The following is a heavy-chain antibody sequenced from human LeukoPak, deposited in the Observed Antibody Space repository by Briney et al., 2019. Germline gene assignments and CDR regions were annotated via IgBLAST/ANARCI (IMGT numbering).Heavy chain of an antibody. V-gene: IGHV4-59*11. D-gene: IGHD3-3*01. J-gene: IGHJ6*03. CDR3: ARGSPDAYYDFWSGYHYYYYYYMDV. Sequence: SETLSLTCTVSGGSISSHYWSWIRQPPGKGLEWIGYIYYSGSTNYNPSLKSRVTISVDTSKNQFSLKLSSVTAADTAVYYCARGSPDAYYDFWSGYHYYYYYYMDVWGKGTTVTVSS. CDR1: GGSISSHY. CDR2: IYYSGST.